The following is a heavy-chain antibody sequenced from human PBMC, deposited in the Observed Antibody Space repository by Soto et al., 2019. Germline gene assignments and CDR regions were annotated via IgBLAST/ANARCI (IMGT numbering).Heavy chain of an antibody. CDR2: ISYDGSNK. D-gene: IGHD3-3*01. CDR1: GFTFSSYG. CDR3: AKEVLRYDFWSGYYTGWGAAFDI. V-gene: IGHV3-30*18. Sequence: QVQLVESGGGVVQPGRSLRLSCAASGFTFSSYGMHWVRRAPGKGLEWVAVISYDGSNKYYADSVKGRFTISRDNSKNTLYLQMNSLRAEDTAVYYCAKEVLRYDFWSGYYTGWGAAFDIWGQGTMVTVSS. J-gene: IGHJ3*02.